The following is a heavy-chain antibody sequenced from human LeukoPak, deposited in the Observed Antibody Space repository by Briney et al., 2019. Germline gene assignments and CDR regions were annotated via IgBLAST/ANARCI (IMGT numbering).Heavy chain of an antibody. Sequence: GGSLRLSCAASGFTFSNAWMSWVRQAPGKGLEWVGRIKSKTDGGTTDYAAPVKGRFTISRDDSKNTLYLQVNSLKTEDTAVYYCTTDPRYGSGSYYPRVYYYGMDVWGKGTTVTVSS. V-gene: IGHV3-15*01. CDR3: TTDPRYGSGSYYPRVYYYGMDV. CDR2: IKSKTDGGTT. D-gene: IGHD3-10*01. J-gene: IGHJ6*04. CDR1: GFTFSNAW.